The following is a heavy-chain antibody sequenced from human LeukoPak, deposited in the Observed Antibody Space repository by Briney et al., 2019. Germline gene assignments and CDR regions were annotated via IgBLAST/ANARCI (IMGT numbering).Heavy chain of an antibody. Sequence: ASVKVSFKASGYTFTSYYMHWVRQAPGQGLEWLGIINPSGGSTSYAQKFQGRVTMTRDTSTSTVYMELSSLRSEDTAVYYSARLPGDGYDDYWGQGTLVTVSS. CDR2: INPSGGST. V-gene: IGHV1-46*01. J-gene: IGHJ4*02. CDR1: GYTFTSYY. CDR3: ARLPGDGYDDY. D-gene: IGHD5-24*01.